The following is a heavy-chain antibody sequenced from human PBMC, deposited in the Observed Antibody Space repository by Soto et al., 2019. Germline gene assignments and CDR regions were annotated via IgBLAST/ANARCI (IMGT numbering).Heavy chain of an antibody. CDR2: LYYSGST. D-gene: IGHD3-22*01. CDR1: GGSVSSRNYY. J-gene: IGHJ5*02. CDR3: ARGWLPSPNLRFDP. Sequence: PSETLSLTCTVSGGSVSSRNYYWSWIRQPPGKGLEWIGCLYYSGSTNYNPSLKSRVTTSADASKNQFSLKLSSVTAADTAVYYCARGWLPSPNLRFDPWGQGLLVTVSS. V-gene: IGHV4-61*01.